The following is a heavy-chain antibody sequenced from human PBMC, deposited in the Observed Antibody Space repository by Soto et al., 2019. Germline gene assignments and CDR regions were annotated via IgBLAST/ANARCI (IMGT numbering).Heavy chain of an antibody. Sequence: QVQLVQSGAEVKKPGSSVKVSCKASGGTFSSYAISWVRQAPGQGLEWMGGIIPIFGTANYAQKFQGRVTSTADQSTRTAYMELSSVRYEDTAVYYCARETMYSSGSFDYWGQGTLVTVSS. D-gene: IGHD6-19*01. V-gene: IGHV1-69*01. CDR3: ARETMYSSGSFDY. CDR1: GGTFSSYA. J-gene: IGHJ4*02. CDR2: IIPIFGTA.